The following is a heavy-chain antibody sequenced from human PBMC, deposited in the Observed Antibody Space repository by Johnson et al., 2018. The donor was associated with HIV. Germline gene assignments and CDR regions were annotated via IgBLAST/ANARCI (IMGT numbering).Heavy chain of an antibody. Sequence: VQLVESGGGLIQPGGSLRLSCAASGFTVSSNYMSWVRQAPGKGLEWVSIIYSDGRTYFADSVKGRFPISRDNSKNSLYLQMNSLRAEDTALYYCARDTYSSDACDIWGQGTMVTVSS. CDR2: IYSDGRT. CDR1: GFTVSSNY. V-gene: IGHV3-53*01. J-gene: IGHJ3*02. CDR3: ARDTYSSDACDI. D-gene: IGHD4-11*01.